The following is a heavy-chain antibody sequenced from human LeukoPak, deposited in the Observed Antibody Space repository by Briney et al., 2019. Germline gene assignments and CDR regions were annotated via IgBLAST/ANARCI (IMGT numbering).Heavy chain of an antibody. Sequence: ASVKVSCKASGYTFTSYGISWVRQAPGQGLEWMGWISAYNGNTNYAQKLQSRVTMTTDTSTSTAYMELRSLRSDDTAVYYCARDTARSSFSSVGDYFDYWGQGTLVTVSS. V-gene: IGHV1-18*01. CDR2: ISAYNGNT. CDR3: ARDTARSSFSSVGDYFDY. J-gene: IGHJ4*02. D-gene: IGHD6-19*01. CDR1: GYTFTSYG.